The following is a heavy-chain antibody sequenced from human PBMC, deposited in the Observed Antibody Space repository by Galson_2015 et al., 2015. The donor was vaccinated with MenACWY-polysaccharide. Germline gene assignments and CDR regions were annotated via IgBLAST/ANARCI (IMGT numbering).Heavy chain of an antibody. V-gene: IGHV1-69*02. CDR2: IIPGLDKP. CDR1: GGSFSIFS. J-gene: IGHJ3*01. Sequence: SVKVSCKASGGSFSIFSFNWVRQAPGQGLEWMGRIIPGLDKPNYAQKFQGRATITADQSTGTAYMELSSLRSEDTAVYYCASLLGEAPAQTGAFDLWGQGAVVTVSP. D-gene: IGHD3-16*01. CDR3: ASLLGEAPAQTGAFDL.